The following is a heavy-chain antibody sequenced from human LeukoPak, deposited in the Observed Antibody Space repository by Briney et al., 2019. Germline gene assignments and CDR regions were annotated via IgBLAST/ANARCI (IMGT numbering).Heavy chain of an antibody. D-gene: IGHD6-6*01. CDR1: GGTFSSYA. Sequence: GASVKVSCKASGGTFSSYAISWVRQAPGQGLEWMGGIIPIFGTANYAQKFQGRVTITTDESTSTAYMELSSLRSEDTAVYYYARKGPSHYFDYWGQGTLVTVSS. CDR3: ARKGPSHYFDY. CDR2: IIPIFGTA. J-gene: IGHJ4*02. V-gene: IGHV1-69*05.